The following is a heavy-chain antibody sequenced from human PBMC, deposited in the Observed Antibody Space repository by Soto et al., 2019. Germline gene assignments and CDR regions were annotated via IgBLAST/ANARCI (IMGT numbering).Heavy chain of an antibody. D-gene: IGHD3-22*01. J-gene: IGHJ5*02. CDR2: ISSSSSYI. Sequence: PGGSLRLSCAASGFTFSSYSMNWVRQAPGKGLEWVSSISSSSSYIYYADSVKGRFTISRDNAKNSLHLQMNSLRAEDTAVYYCARDSDSSLSWFDPWGQGTLVTVSS. CDR3: ARDSDSSLSWFDP. CDR1: GFTFSSYS. V-gene: IGHV3-21*01.